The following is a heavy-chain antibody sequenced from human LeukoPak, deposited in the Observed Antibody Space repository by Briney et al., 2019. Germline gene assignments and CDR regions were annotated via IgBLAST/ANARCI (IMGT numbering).Heavy chain of an antibody. V-gene: IGHV3-30*04. CDR3: ARDSSRYSSSWCISY. J-gene: IGHJ4*02. Sequence: GGSLRLSCAASGFTFSSYAMHWVRQAPGKGLEWVAVISYDGSNKYYADSVKGRFTISRDNSKNTLYLQMNSLRAEDTAVYYCARDSSRYSSSWCISYWGQGTLVTVSS. D-gene: IGHD6-13*01. CDR2: ISYDGSNK. CDR1: GFTFSSYA.